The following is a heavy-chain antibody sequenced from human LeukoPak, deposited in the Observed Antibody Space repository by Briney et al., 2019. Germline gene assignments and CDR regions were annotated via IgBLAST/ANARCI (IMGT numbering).Heavy chain of an antibody. V-gene: IGHV3-48*03. Sequence: PGGSLRLSCAASGFTFSSYEMNWVRQAPGKGLEWASYISSSGSNIKYADSVKGRFTISRGNAKNSVYLQMNSLRAEDTAVYYCARDIKGQYQDAFDIWGQGTMVTVSS. CDR2: ISSSGSNI. J-gene: IGHJ3*02. CDR1: GFTFSSYE. CDR3: ARDIKGQYQDAFDI. D-gene: IGHD2-2*01.